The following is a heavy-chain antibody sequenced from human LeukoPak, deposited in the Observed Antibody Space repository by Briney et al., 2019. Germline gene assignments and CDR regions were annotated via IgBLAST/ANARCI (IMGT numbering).Heavy chain of an antibody. CDR2: INPSGGST. CDR3: ARDGPMTYGSGKRGKIDY. D-gene: IGHD3-10*01. CDR1: GYTFTSYY. J-gene: IGHJ4*02. V-gene: IGHV1-46*01. Sequence: ASVKVSCKASGYTFTSYYMHRVRQAPGQGLEWMGIINPSGGSTSYAQKFQGRVTMTRDTSTSTVYMELSSLRSEDTAVYYCARDGPMTYGSGKRGKIDYWGQGTLVTVSS.